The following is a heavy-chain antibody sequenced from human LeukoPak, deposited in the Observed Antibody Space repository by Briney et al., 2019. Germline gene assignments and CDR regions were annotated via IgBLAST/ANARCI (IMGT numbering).Heavy chain of an antibody. J-gene: IGHJ6*03. Sequence: SETLSLTCTVSGGSISSGDYYRSWIRQPPGKGLEWIGYIYYSGSTYYNPSLKSRVTISVDTSKNQFSLKLSSVTAADTAVYYCARGPTTVTIVYYYYMDVWGKGTTVTVSS. CDR1: GGSISSGDYY. CDR2: IYYSGST. D-gene: IGHD4-11*01. V-gene: IGHV4-30-4*08. CDR3: ARGPTTVTIVYYYYMDV.